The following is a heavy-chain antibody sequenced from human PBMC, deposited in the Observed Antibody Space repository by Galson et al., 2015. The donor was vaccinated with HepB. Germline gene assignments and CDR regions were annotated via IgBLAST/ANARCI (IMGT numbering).Heavy chain of an antibody. CDR2: ISYDGSNK. Sequence: SLRLSCAASGFTFSSYAMHWVRQAPGKGLEWVAVISYDGSNKYYADSVKGRFTISRDNSKNTLYLQMNSLRAEDTAVYYCARAQRGTYYDFWSGYNNFDYWGQGTLVTVSS. J-gene: IGHJ4*02. CDR3: ARAQRGTYYDFWSGYNNFDY. D-gene: IGHD3-3*01. V-gene: IGHV3-30-3*01. CDR1: GFTFSSYA.